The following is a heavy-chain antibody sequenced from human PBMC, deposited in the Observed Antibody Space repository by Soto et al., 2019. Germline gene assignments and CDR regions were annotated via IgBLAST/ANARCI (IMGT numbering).Heavy chain of an antibody. J-gene: IGHJ4*02. V-gene: IGHV1-3*01. Sequence: ASVKVSCKSSGYTFTNYAMHWVRQAPGQRLEWMGWIIVGNGDTKYSQKFQGRVTFTRDTSANTGYMELSTLGSEDTAVYYCARVPHYTGWYYFDYWGQGTLVTSPQ. D-gene: IGHD6-19*01. CDR2: IIVGNGDT. CDR1: GYTFTNYA. CDR3: ARVPHYTGWYYFDY.